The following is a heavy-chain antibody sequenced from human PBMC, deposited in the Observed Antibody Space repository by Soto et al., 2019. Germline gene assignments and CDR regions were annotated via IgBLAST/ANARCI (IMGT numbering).Heavy chain of an antibody. D-gene: IGHD3-22*01. CDR2: ISAFNGDT. Sequence: ASVKVSCKASGYTFTSYGISWVRQAPGQGLEWMGWISAFNGDTNYAQKVQGRVTMTTDTSTSTAYMELRSLRSDDMAVYYCARDYYDSRGYFPGYWGQGTLVTVSS. CDR3: ARDYYDSRGYFPGY. V-gene: IGHV1-18*03. J-gene: IGHJ4*02. CDR1: GYTFTSYG.